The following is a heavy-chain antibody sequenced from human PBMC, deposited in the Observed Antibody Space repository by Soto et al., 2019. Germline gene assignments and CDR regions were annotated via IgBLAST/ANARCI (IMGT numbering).Heavy chain of an antibody. CDR3: ARGITTGQLDP. V-gene: IGHV1-3*01. J-gene: IGHJ5*02. CDR2: INPDNGNT. Sequence: ASVKVSCKASGYTFTRYTMNWVRQAPGQRLEWMGWINPDNGNTKSSQKFQDRVIITRDTSASTAYMDLSSLRSEDTAVYYCARGITTGQLDPWGQGTLVTVSS. D-gene: IGHD3-10*01. CDR1: GYTFTRYT.